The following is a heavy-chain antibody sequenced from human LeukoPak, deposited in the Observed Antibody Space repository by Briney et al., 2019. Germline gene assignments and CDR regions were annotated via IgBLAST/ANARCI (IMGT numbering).Heavy chain of an antibody. CDR2: IYYSGST. D-gene: IGHD6-13*01. CDR1: GGSISSYY. Sequence: SETLSLTRTVSGGSISSYYWSWIRQPPGKGLEWIAYIYYSGSTSYNPSLKSRVTISVDTSKNQFSLKLSSVTAADTAVYYCARQPDRRQLVLWGQGTLVTVSS. V-gene: IGHV4-59*08. J-gene: IGHJ4*02. CDR3: ARQPDRRQLVL.